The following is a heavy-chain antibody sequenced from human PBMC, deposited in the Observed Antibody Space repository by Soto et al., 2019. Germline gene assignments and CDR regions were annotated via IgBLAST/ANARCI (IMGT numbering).Heavy chain of an antibody. CDR1: GCSMSSYR. CDR2: LNTYGNT. D-gene: IGHD1-7*01. Sequence: SETLALTCAVSGCSMSSYRWSWIRQPAGKGLEWIGRLNTYGNTHYNPSLKSRVTVSVDTSRNQFFLTLRSVTAADSAVYHCGRESGETWDYEASWGQGTPVTV. CDR3: GRESGETWDYEAS. V-gene: IGHV4-4*07. J-gene: IGHJ5*02.